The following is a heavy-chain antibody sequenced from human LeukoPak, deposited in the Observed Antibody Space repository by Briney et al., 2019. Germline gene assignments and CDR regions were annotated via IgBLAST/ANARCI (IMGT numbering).Heavy chain of an antibody. CDR3: AKDFERNGGMIVVANDY. D-gene: IGHD3-22*01. Sequence: GGSLRLSRAASGFTFSSYAMSWVRQAPGKGLEWVSAISGSGGSTYYADSVKGRFTISRDNSKNTLYLQMNSLRAEDTAVYYCAKDFERNGGMIVVANDYWGQGTLVTVSS. CDR1: GFTFSSYA. CDR2: ISGSGGST. V-gene: IGHV3-23*01. J-gene: IGHJ4*02.